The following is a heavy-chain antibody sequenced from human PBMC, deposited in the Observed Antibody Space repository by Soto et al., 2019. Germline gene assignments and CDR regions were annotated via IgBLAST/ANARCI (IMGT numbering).Heavy chain of an antibody. V-gene: IGHV3-11*05. J-gene: IGHJ6*02. CDR2: IDSSTKYT. CDR1: GFTFRDYY. CDR3: AREYYYTMDV. Sequence: QVQLVESGGGLVRPGGSRRLSCEASGFTFRDYYMTWFRQAPGKGLEWLSYIDSSTKYTNYADSVKGRFTISRDNAKNSLYLQMNSLSADDTAVYYCAREYYYTMDVWGQGTMVTVSS.